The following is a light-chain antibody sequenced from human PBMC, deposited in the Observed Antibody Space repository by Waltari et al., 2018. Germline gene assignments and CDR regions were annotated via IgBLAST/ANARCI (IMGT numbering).Light chain of an antibody. CDR1: SSDVGGYDS. CDR3: CSFAGSPPYV. V-gene: IGLV2-11*01. CDR2: DVN. J-gene: IGLJ1*01. Sequence: QSALTQPRSVSGSPGQSVTISCTGTSSDVGGYDSVPWYQQHPGKAPKLMIYDVNKRTAGVPVRLAGSKSGNTAFLTISGLQGEDEADYYCCSFAGSPPYVVGTGTKVTVL.